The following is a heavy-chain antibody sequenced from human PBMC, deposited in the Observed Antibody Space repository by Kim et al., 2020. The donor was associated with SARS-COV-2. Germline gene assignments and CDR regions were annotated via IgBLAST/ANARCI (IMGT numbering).Heavy chain of an antibody. CDR2: IRSKAYGGTT. D-gene: IGHD6-13*01. J-gene: IGHJ4*02. CDR1: GFTFGDYA. Sequence: GGSLRLSCTASGFTFGDYAMSWFRQAPGKGLEWVGFIRSKAYGGTTEYAASVKGRFTISRDDSKSIAYLQMNSLKTEDTAVYYCTRDGGVYSSSWYEDYWGQGTLVTVSS. V-gene: IGHV3-49*03. CDR3: TRDGGVYSSSWYEDY.